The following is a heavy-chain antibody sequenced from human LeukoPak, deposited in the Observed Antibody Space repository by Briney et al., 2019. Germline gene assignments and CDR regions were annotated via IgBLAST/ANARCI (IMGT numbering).Heavy chain of an antibody. Sequence: GESPKISCKGSGYSFTSYWIGWVRQMPGKGLEWMEIIYPGDSDTRYSPSFQGQVTISADKSINTAYLQWSSLKASDTAMYYCARLLYYDFWSGYSTQSYMDVWGKGTTVTVSS. CDR1: GYSFTSYW. V-gene: IGHV5-51*03. J-gene: IGHJ6*03. CDR3: ARLLYYDFWSGYSTQSYMDV. CDR2: IYPGDSDT. D-gene: IGHD3-3*01.